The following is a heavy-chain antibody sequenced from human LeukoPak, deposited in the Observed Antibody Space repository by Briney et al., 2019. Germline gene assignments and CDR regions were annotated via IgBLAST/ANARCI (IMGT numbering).Heavy chain of an antibody. J-gene: IGHJ4*02. CDR3: ARAVFRPAAVDY. CDR1: GYTFTGYY. CDR2: IYPNSGGT. Sequence: ASVKVSCKASGYTFTGYYMHWVRQAPGQGLEWMGWIYPNSGGTNYAQKFQGRVTMTRDTSISTAYMELSRLRSDDTAVYYCARAVFRPAAVDYWGQGTLVTVSS. V-gene: IGHV1-2*02. D-gene: IGHD2-2*01.